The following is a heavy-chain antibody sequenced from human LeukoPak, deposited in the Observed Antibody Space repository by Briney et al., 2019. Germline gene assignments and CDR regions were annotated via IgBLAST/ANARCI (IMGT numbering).Heavy chain of an antibody. V-gene: IGHV3-7*02. D-gene: IGHD2-15*01. Sequence: PGGSLRLSCAASGFTFSVYWMTWVRQAPGKGLEWVATIDQYGGQKNYVESVKGRFTISRDNSKNTLYLQLNSLRAEDTAVYYCARKRGAASSYGMDVWGQGTTVTVSS. CDR2: IDQYGGQK. CDR1: GFTFSVYW. CDR3: ARKRGAASSYGMDV. J-gene: IGHJ6*02.